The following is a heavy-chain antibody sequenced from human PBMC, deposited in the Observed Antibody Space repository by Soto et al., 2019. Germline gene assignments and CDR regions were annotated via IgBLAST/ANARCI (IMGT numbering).Heavy chain of an antibody. CDR1: GFTFSSYA. CDR3: AKDELPGVGAPYFDY. Sequence: EVQLLESWGGLVQPGGSLRLSCAASGFTFSSYAMSWVRQAPGKGLEWVSAISGSGGSTYYADSVKGRFTISRDNSKNTLYLQMNSLRAEDTAVYYCAKDELPGVGAPYFDYWGQGTLVTVSS. V-gene: IGHV3-23*01. D-gene: IGHD1-26*01. CDR2: ISGSGGST. J-gene: IGHJ4*02.